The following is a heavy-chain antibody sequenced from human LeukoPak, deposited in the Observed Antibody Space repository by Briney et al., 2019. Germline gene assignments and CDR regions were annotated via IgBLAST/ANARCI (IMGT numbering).Heavy chain of an antibody. CDR3: ARYGDYAHDY. D-gene: IGHD4-17*01. V-gene: IGHV1-2*06. Sequence: ASVKVSCKASGYTFTGHYLHWVRQAPGQGLEWMGRINPNNGGASYAQKFQGRVTMTRDTSISTAYMELSSLRSEDTAVYYCARYGDYAHDYWGQGTLVSVSS. J-gene: IGHJ4*02. CDR1: GYTFTGHY. CDR2: INPNNGGA.